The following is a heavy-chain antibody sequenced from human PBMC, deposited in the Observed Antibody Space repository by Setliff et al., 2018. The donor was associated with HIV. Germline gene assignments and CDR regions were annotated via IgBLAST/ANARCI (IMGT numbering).Heavy chain of an antibody. CDR2: IIPIFGTA. D-gene: IGHD3-3*01. V-gene: IGHV1-69*13. CDR1: GGTFSRYA. CDR3: ARDPTYYEFWSGHYSYFDY. J-gene: IGHJ4*02. Sequence: SVKVSCKASGGTFSRYAISWVRQAPGQGLEWMGGIIPIFGTAKDAQKFQGRVTITADESTNTAYMEMSSLRSEDTAVYYCARDPTYYEFWSGHYSYFDYWGQGTLVTVSS.